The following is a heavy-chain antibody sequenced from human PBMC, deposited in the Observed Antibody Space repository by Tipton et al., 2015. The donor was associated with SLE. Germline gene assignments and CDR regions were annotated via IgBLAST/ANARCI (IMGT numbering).Heavy chain of an antibody. D-gene: IGHD4-17*01. CDR1: GGSVSSGSYY. J-gene: IGHJ4*02. CDR3: ARVRGYGDYVIDY. V-gene: IGHV4-30-2*05. Sequence: TLSLTCTVSGGSVSSGSYYWSWIRQPPGKGLEWIGEINHSGSTYYNPSLKSRVTISVDTSKNQFSLKLSSVTAADTAVYFCARVRGYGDYVIDYWGQGTLVTVSS. CDR2: INHSGST.